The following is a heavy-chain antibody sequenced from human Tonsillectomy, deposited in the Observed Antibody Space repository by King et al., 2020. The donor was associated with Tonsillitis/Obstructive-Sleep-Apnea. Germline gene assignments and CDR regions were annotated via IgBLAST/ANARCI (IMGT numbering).Heavy chain of an antibody. Sequence: VQLQQWGAGLLKPSETLSLTCAVYGGSFSGYYWNWIRQPPGKGLEWIGEINHSGSTNYNPSLKSRVTISVDTSKNQFSLKLSSVTAADTAMYYCARGPKTKCGRWFDPWGQGTLVTVSS. CDR1: GGSFSGYY. CDR3: ARGPKTKCGRWFDP. V-gene: IGHV4-34*01. D-gene: IGHD6-25*01. CDR2: INHSGST. J-gene: IGHJ5*02.